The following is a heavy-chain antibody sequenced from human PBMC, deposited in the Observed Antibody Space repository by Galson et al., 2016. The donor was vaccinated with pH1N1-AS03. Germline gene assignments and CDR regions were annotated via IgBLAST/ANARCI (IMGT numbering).Heavy chain of an antibody. V-gene: IGHV3-11*05. J-gene: IGHJ4*02. CDR3: AKDRGHSSGWYPAFYFDS. Sequence: SLRLSCAASGFTFSDYYMSWIRQAPGKGLEWISYISSSSSYTNYADSVKGRFTISRDNSKNTLFLQMNNLRAEDTAVYYCAKDRGHSSGWYPAFYFDSWGQGTQVTVSS. D-gene: IGHD6-19*01. CDR1: GFTFSDYY. CDR2: ISSSSSYT.